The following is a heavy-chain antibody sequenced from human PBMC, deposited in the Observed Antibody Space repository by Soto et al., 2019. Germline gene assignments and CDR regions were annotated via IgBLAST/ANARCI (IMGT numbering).Heavy chain of an antibody. CDR1: GFTFTSSA. CDR2: IVVGSGNT. J-gene: IGHJ4*02. CDR3: AADQDSSGYYGSSRKFDY. Sequence: SVNVSCKASGFTFTSSAVQWVRQARGQRLEWIGWIVVGSGNTNYAQKFQERVTITRDMSTSTAYMELSSLRSEDTAVYYCAADQDSSGYYGSSRKFDYWGQGTLVTVSS. D-gene: IGHD3-22*01. V-gene: IGHV1-58*01.